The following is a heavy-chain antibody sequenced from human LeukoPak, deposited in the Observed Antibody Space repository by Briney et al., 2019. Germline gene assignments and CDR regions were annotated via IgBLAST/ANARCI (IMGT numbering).Heavy chain of an antibody. Sequence: GGPLRLSCAASGFTFSIYWEHWVPQAPGRGLVWVSRINRDGSTTKYADSVKGRFTVSRDNAKNTLNLQMNSLRAEDTAVYYCARDKKSGESSEIDYWGQGTLVTVSS. CDR2: INRDGSTT. CDR1: GFTFSIYW. D-gene: IGHD3-10*01. J-gene: IGHJ4*02. CDR3: ARDKKSGESSEIDY. V-gene: IGHV3-74*03.